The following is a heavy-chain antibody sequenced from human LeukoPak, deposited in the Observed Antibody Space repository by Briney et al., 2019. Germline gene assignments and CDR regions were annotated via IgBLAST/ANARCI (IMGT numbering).Heavy chain of an antibody. CDR2: IKQDGSDK. CDR1: GFTFDDYH. J-gene: IGHJ4*02. D-gene: IGHD6-13*01. CDR3: ARGPSFGSCFDS. V-gene: IGHV3-7*01. Sequence: GRSLRLSCAASGFTFDDYHMYWVRQAPRKGLEWVASIKQDGSDKYYVDSVKGRFTISRDNAKNSLYLQMSSLRADDTAIYYCARGPSFGSCFDSWGQGTLVTVSS.